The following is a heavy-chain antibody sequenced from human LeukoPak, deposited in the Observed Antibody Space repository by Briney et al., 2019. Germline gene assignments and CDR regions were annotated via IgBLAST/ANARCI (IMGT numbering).Heavy chain of an antibody. J-gene: IGHJ5*02. CDR2: IYHSGST. CDR3: ARVPATIA. Sequence: SETLSLTCTVSGYSISSGYYWGWIRQPPGKGLEWIGSIYHSGSTYYNPSLKSRVTISVDTSKNQFSLKLSSVTAADTAVYYCARVPATIAWGQGTLVTVSS. CDR1: GYSISSGYY. D-gene: IGHD5-24*01. V-gene: IGHV4-38-2*02.